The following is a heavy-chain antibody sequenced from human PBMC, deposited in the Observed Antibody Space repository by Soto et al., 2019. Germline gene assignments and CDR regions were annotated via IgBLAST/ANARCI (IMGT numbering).Heavy chain of an antibody. CDR1: GGTFSSYT. Sequence: QVQLVQSGAEVKKPGSSVKVSCKASGGTFSSYTISWVRQAPGQGLEWMGRIIPILGIANYAQKFQGRVTITADKSTSTAYMELSSLRSEDTDVYYCARDESEYCSGGSCYYSRFDYWGQGTLVTVSS. CDR3: ARDESEYCSGGSCYYSRFDY. V-gene: IGHV1-69*08. J-gene: IGHJ4*02. CDR2: IIPILGIA. D-gene: IGHD2-15*01.